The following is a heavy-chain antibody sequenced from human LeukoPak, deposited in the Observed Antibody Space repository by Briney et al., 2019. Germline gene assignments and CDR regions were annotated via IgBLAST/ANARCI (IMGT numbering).Heavy chain of an antibody. V-gene: IGHV4-38-2*01. Sequence: PSETLSLTCAVSGYSISSGYYWGWIRQPPGKGVEWIGSIYHSGSTYYNPSLKSRVTISVDTSKNQFSLKLSSVTAADTAVYYCARLPTEEVYDFWSGRVFDPWGQGTLVTVSS. CDR2: IYHSGST. CDR1: GYSISSGYY. J-gene: IGHJ5*02. CDR3: ARLPTEEVYDFWSGRVFDP. D-gene: IGHD3-3*01.